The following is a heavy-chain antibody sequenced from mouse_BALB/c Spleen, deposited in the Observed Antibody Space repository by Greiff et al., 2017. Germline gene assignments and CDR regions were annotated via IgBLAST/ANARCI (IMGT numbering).Heavy chain of an antibody. J-gene: IGHJ3*01. D-gene: IGHD2-10*01. V-gene: IGHV1-4*01. CDR3: ARSGTAYYGNYGAY. CDR2: INPSSGYT. CDR1: GYTFTSYT. Sequence: QVQLKESGAELARPGASVKMSCKASGYTFTSYTMHWVKQRPGQGLEWIGYINPSSGYTNYNQKFKDKATLTADKSSSTAYMQLSSLTSEDSAVYYCARSGTAYYGNYGAYWGQGTLVTVSA.